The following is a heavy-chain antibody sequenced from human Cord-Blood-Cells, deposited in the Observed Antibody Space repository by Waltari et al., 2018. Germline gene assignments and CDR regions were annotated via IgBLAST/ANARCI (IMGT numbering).Heavy chain of an antibody. J-gene: IGHJ4*02. CDR1: GFTFDDYA. CDR2: ISWNSGSI. V-gene: IGHV3-9*01. D-gene: IGHD4-17*01. CDR3: AKVGNYGDYVVDY. Sequence: QLVESGGGLVQPARSLRLSCAASGFTFDDYAMHWFRQAPGKGLEWVSGISWNSGSIGYADSVKGRFTISRDNAKNSLYLQMNSLRAEDTALYYCAKVGNYGDYVVDYWGQGTLVTVSS.